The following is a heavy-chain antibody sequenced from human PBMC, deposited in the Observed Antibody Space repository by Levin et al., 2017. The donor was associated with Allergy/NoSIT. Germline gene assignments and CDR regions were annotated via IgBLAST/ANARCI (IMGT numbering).Heavy chain of an antibody. J-gene: IGHJ5*02. CDR3: AKDIVPENH. D-gene: IGHD2-21*01. CDR2: ISAGGGST. CDR1: GFTFSTYA. Sequence: GESLKISCAASGFTFSTYAMSWVRQAPGTGLEWVSAISAGGGSTYYADSVKGRFTISRDNSKNTLFLQMNSLRAEDTAVYYCAKDIVPENHWGQGTLVTVSS. V-gene: IGHV3-23*01.